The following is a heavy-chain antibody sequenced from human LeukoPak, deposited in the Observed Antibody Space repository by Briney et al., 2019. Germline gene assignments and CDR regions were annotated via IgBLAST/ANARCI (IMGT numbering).Heavy chain of an antibody. J-gene: IGHJ5*02. V-gene: IGHV4-39*01. CDR1: GDSISTSSYY. CDR2: IYYSGST. CDR3: ARRLGWELNWFDP. D-gene: IGHD3-10*01. Sequence: PSETLSLTCSVSGDSISTSSYYWGWIRQPPGKGLEWIGTIYYSGSTYYNPSLKSRVTISVDTSKNQFSLKLSSVTAADTAVYYCARRLGWELNWFDPWGQGTLVTVSS.